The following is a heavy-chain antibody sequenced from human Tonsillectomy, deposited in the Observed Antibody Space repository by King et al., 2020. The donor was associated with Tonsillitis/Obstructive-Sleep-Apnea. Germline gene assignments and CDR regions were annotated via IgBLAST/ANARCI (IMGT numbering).Heavy chain of an antibody. V-gene: IGHV5-10-1*01. CDR3: ARQGETGTDY. CDR1: GYSFTSYW. J-gene: IGHJ4*02. Sequence: QLVQSGAEVKKPGESLRISCKGSGYSFTSYWVNWVRQMPGKGLEWVGRVESSDSYTNYSPPFLGHVTHPADKSICTAYLQWSSLKASDTAMFYCARQGETGTDYWGQGTLVTVSS. CDR2: VESSDSYT. D-gene: IGHD7-27*01.